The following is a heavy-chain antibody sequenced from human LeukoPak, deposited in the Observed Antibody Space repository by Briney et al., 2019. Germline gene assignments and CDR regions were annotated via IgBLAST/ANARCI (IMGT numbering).Heavy chain of an antibody. D-gene: IGHD2-21*01. CDR1: GFTFSSYS. V-gene: IGHV3-48*01. CDR3: AKAPVTTCRGAYCYPFDY. Sequence: GGSLRLSCAASGFTFSSYSMNWVRQAPGKGLEWVSYISSSSSTIYYADSVKGRFTISRDSSKNTLFLQMNRLRPEDAAVYYCAKAPVTTCRGAYCYPFDYWGQGTLVTVSS. J-gene: IGHJ4*02. CDR2: ISSSSSTI.